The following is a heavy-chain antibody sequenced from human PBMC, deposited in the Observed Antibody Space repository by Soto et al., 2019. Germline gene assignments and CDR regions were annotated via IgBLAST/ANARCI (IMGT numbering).Heavy chain of an antibody. V-gene: IGHV3-73*01. J-gene: IGHJ4*02. CDR3: TRLDSNYGIYYFDY. CDR2: IRSKANSYAT. D-gene: IGHD4-4*01. Sequence: GGSLRLSCAASGFTFSGSAMHWARQASGKGLEWVGRIRSKANSYATAYAASVKGRFTISRDDSKNTAYLQMNSLKTEDTAVYYCTRLDSNYGIYYFDYWGQGTLVTVSS. CDR1: GFTFSGSA.